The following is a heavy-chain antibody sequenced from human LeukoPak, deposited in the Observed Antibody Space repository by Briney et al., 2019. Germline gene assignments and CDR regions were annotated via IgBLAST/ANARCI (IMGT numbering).Heavy chain of an antibody. D-gene: IGHD6-13*01. J-gene: IGHJ4*02. CDR3: ARGPRGYSSSCTFFDY. CDR2: IYSGGST. CDR1: GFTVSSNY. Sequence: GGSLRLSCAASGFTVSSNYMSWVRLAPGKGLEWVSVIYSGGSTYYADSVKGRFTISRDNSKNTLYLQMNSLRAEDTAVYYCARGPRGYSSSCTFFDYWGQGTLVTVSS. V-gene: IGHV3-53*01.